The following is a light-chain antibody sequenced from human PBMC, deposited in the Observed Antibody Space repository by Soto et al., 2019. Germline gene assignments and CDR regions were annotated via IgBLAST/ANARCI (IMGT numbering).Light chain of an antibody. CDR1: QSVLYSSNNKNY. V-gene: IGKV4-1*01. Sequence: DIMLTQSPDSLAVSLGERATINCKSSQSVLYSSNNKNYLALYQQKQGHPLNLLIFWASTRESGVPDRFSGSGSGTDFTLTISSLQAEDVAVYYCQQYTGPWTFGQGTKVEIK. J-gene: IGKJ1*01. CDR3: QQYTGPWT. CDR2: WAS.